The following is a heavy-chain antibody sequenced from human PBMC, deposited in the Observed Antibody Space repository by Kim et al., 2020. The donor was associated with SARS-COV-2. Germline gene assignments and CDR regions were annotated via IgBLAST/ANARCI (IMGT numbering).Heavy chain of an antibody. V-gene: IGHV3-73*01. Sequence: GGSLRLSCGASGFTFSDSAMHWVRRASGKGLEWLSRIRSKVNGSATAYCVSVRGTFTISSADSTLSAYLQMNSVKTEDAAFYSCPRVPGASLAFWDAFG. J-gene: IGHJ3*02. CDR2: IRSKVNGSAT. D-gene: IGHD3-3*02. CDR1: GFTFSDSA. CDR3: PRVPGASLAFWDAFG.